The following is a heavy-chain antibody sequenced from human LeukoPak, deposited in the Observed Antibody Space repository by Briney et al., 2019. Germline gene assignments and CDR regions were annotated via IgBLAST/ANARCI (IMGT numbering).Heavy chain of an antibody. CDR3: ARARQYQLLST. J-gene: IGHJ5*02. V-gene: IGHV4-34*01. CDR1: GGSFSGYY. CDR2: INHSGST. Sequence: SETLSLTCAVYGGSFSGYYWSWIRQPPGKGLEWIGEINHSGSTNYNQSLKSRVTISVDTSKNQFSLKLSSVTAADTAVYYCARARQYQLLSTWGQGTLVTVSS. D-gene: IGHD2-2*01.